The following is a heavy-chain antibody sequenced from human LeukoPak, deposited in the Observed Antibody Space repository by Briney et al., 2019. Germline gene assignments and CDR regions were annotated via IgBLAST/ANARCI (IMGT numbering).Heavy chain of an antibody. CDR1: GGSISSASYY. J-gene: IGHJ4*02. Sequence: SETLSLTCTVSGGSISSASYYWSWIRQPAGKGLEWIGRIYTSGSTNYNPSLPSRGTTSVDTCQYQYSLKLRDLTAADTAGYCCPRVVGYCSSLSWHAVDYWVKGTLVTVPS. CDR3: PRVVGYCSSLSWHAVDY. V-gene: IGHV4-61*02. CDR2: IYTSGST. D-gene: IGHD2-2*01.